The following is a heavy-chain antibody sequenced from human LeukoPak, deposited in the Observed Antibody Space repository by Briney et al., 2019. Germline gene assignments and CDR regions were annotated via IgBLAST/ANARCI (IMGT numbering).Heavy chain of an antibody. J-gene: IGHJ4*02. CDR2: IKQDGSEK. D-gene: IGHD3-10*01. Sequence: GGSLRLSCAASGFTFSSYWMSWVRQAPGKGLEWVANIKQDGSEKYYADSVKGRFTISRDNAKNSLYLQMNSLRAEDTAVYYCARVYYYDSGSRWGDYFDYWGQGTLVTVSS. CDR1: GFTFSSYW. V-gene: IGHV3-7*01. CDR3: ARVYYYDSGSRWGDYFDY.